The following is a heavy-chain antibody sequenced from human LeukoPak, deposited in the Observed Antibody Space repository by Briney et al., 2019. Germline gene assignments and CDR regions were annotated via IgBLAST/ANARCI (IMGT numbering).Heavy chain of an antibody. Sequence: GGSLRLSCAASGFTFSDYYMSWIRQAPGKGLEWVSCISSSGSTIYYADSVEGRFTISRDNAKNSLYLQMNSLRAEDTAVYYCARGGSSSRYEYYYYYYYMDVWGKGTTVTVSS. CDR2: ISSSGSTI. D-gene: IGHD6-6*01. CDR3: ARGGSSSRYEYYYYYYYMDV. J-gene: IGHJ6*03. CDR1: GFTFSDYY. V-gene: IGHV3-11*01.